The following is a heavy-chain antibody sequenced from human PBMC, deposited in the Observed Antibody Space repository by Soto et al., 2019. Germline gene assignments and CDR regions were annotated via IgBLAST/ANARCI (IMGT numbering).Heavy chain of an antibody. D-gene: IGHD3-3*01. Sequence: EVQLLESGGGLIQPGGSLRLSCAASGFTFSSYAMSWVRQAPGKGLEWVSAISGSGGSTYYADAVKGRFTISRDNSKNTLYLQMNSLRAEDTALYYCSKDDGWSGSLWDVDYWGQGTLVTVSS. CDR3: SKDDGWSGSLWDVDY. J-gene: IGHJ4*02. CDR1: GFTFSSYA. CDR2: ISGSGGST. V-gene: IGHV3-23*01.